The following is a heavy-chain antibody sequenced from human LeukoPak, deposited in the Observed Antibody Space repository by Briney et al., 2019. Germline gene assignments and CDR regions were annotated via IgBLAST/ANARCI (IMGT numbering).Heavy chain of an antibody. CDR1: GGSISSGGYS. V-gene: IGHV4-30-2*01. CDR2: IYRSGST. Sequence: PSETLSLTCAVSGGSISSGGYSWSWIRQPPGKGLEWIGYIYRSGSTYYNPSLKSRVTISVDRSKNQFSLKLSSVTAADTAVYYCARGYSYGLTYFDYWGQGTLVTVSS. D-gene: IGHD5-18*01. J-gene: IGHJ4*02. CDR3: ARGYSYGLTYFDY.